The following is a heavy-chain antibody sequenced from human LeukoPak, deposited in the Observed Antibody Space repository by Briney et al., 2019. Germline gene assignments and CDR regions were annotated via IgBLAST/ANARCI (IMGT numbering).Heavy chain of an antibody. CDR2: IWYDGSNK. D-gene: IGHD4-11*01. CDR1: GFTFSSYG. CDR3: ARDGASYSNYEGNFDY. J-gene: IGHJ4*02. Sequence: GGSLRLSCAASGFTFSSYGMHWVRQAPGKGLEWVAVIWYDGSNKYYADSVKGRFTISRDNSKNSLYLQMNSLRAEDTAVYYCARDGASYSNYEGNFDYWGQGTLVTVSS. V-gene: IGHV3-33*01.